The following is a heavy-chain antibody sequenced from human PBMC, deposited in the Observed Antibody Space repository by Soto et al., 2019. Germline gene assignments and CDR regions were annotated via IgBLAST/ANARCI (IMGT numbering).Heavy chain of an antibody. J-gene: IGHJ3*02. V-gene: IGHV4-59*08. CDR1: GGSIDGHN. Sequence: QVQLHESGPGLVKPSETLSLTCTVSGGSIDGHNCAWIRQTPGKALEWIGYVYSTGGSAYNPSLQDRVTLSSKTSKRQFSLPMRSVTAADQAMYYCGRQRIGNLNRLAEIWGRGPTVTVSS. CDR2: VYSTGGS. CDR3: GRQRIGNLNRLAEI.